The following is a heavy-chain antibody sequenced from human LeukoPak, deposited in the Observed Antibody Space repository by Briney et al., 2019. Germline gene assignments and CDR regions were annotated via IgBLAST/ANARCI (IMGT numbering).Heavy chain of an antibody. CDR1: GGTFSSYA. D-gene: IGHD2-2*01. Sequence: GASVKVSCKASGGTFSSYAISWVRQAPGQGLEWMGGIIPIFGTANYAQKFQGRVTITTDESTSTAYMELSSLRSEDTAVYYCARGYCSSTSCHFDYWGQGTLVTVSS. V-gene: IGHV1-69*05. CDR3: ARGYCSSTSCHFDY. CDR2: IIPIFGTA. J-gene: IGHJ4*02.